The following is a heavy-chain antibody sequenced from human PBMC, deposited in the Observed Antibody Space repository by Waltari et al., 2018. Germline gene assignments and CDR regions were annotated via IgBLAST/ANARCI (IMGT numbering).Heavy chain of an antibody. J-gene: IGHJ3*01. CDR1: GGPFSSVG. CDR2: IIPMPGIT. Sequence: QVQLVQSGPEVKQPGSSVKVSCKSSGGPFSSVGLHWLRQAPGQGLEWMRKIIPMPGITDYEQKFQGRLRITADRSTTTGYMELRSLGTEDTAIYYCARRVSTKGAFEVWGRGTLVTVSP. CDR3: ARRVSTKGAFEV. V-gene: IGHV1-69*02. D-gene: IGHD5-12*01.